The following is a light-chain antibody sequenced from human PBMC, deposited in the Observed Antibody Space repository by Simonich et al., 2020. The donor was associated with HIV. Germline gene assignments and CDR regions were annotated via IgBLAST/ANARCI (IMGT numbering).Light chain of an antibody. J-gene: IGLJ3*02. Sequence: QSALTQPASVSGSPGQSITISCTGTSSDIGGYNYVSWYQQYPGKAPKLMIYDVINPPSGVSNRFSGSKSGNTASLTISGLQAEDEADYYCSSYTSSSTVVFGGETKLTVL. CDR3: SSYTSSSTVV. CDR1: SSDIGGYNY. V-gene: IGLV2-14*03. CDR2: DVI.